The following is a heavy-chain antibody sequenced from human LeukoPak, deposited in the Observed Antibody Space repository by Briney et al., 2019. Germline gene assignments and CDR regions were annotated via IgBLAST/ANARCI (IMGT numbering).Heavy chain of an antibody. CDR2: IFYSGST. J-gene: IGHJ4*02. Sequence: SETLSLTCTISGGSVSSGSYYWSWVRQPPGMGLEWIGYIFYSGSTNYNPSLKSRVTISVDTSNNQFSLKLSSVTAADTAVYYCARVRYDSSLWGQGTLVTVSS. CDR3: ARVRYDSSL. V-gene: IGHV4-61*01. D-gene: IGHD3-22*01. CDR1: GGSVSSGSYY.